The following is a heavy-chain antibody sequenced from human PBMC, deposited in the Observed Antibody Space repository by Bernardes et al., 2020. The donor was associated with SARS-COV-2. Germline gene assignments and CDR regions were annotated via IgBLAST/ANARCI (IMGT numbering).Heavy chain of an antibody. CDR1: GFTVGSYA. CDR2: ISGSGDIT. V-gene: IGHV3-23*01. D-gene: IGHD2-21*02. CDR3: AKDYCDSDCDFFDH. Sequence: SLIRSCAASGFTVGSYAMSWVRQAPGKGLEWVSGISGSGDITNYADSVKGRFTISRDISKNTVSLQMNTLRAGDTAIYYCAKDYCDSDCDFFDHWGQGTLVTVSS. J-gene: IGHJ4*02.